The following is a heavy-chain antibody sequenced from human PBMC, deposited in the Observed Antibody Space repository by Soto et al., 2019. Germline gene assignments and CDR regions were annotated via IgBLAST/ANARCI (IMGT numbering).Heavy chain of an antibody. CDR2: ISGSGGST. Sequence: PGGSLRLSCAASGFTFSSYAMSWVRQAPGKGLEWVSAISGSGGSTYYADSVKGRFTISRDNSKNTLYLQMNSLRAEDAAVYYCAKLVVATIRGYFDYWGQGTLVTVSS. D-gene: IGHD5-12*01. CDR3: AKLVVATIRGYFDY. V-gene: IGHV3-23*01. CDR1: GFTFSSYA. J-gene: IGHJ4*02.